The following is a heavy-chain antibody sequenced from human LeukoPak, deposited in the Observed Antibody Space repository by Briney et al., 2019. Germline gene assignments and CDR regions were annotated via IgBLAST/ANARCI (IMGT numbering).Heavy chain of an antibody. J-gene: IGHJ5*02. CDR3: ARSASPRANWFDP. D-gene: IGHD5-24*01. Sequence: ASVKVSCKVSGDTLTELSMHWVRQAPGKGLEWMGGFDPQGGETIYAQKFQGRVSTTEDTSTDTAYLELSSLRSEDTAVYYCARSASPRANWFDPWGQGTLVTVSS. CDR2: FDPQGGET. V-gene: IGHV1-24*01. CDR1: GDTLTELS.